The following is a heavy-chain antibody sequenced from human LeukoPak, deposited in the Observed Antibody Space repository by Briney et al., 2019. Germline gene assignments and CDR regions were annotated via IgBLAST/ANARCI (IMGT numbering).Heavy chain of an antibody. Sequence: ASVKVSCKASGGTFSSYAISWVRQAPGQGLEWMGGIIPIFGTANYAQKFQGRVTITADESTSTAYMELSSLRSEDTAVYYCAVLRFLEWLNKAPFFDYWGQGTLVTVSS. CDR2: IIPIFGTA. J-gene: IGHJ4*02. D-gene: IGHD3-3*01. CDR1: GGTFSSYA. V-gene: IGHV1-69*13. CDR3: AVLRFLEWLNKAPFFDY.